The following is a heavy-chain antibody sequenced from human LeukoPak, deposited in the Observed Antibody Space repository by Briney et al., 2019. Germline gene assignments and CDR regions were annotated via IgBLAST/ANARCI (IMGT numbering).Heavy chain of an antibody. J-gene: IGHJ4*02. Sequence: ASETLSLTCAVSGASITSNTYFWGWIRQPPGKALEWIGTLSYSQSAYYNTSLRSRVTISVDTSRSQFSLKLRSVTAADTAVYFCARGLVDYELPKGYIDYWGQGTLVTVSS. V-gene: IGHV4-39*07. CDR2: LSYSQSA. CDR1: GASITSNTYF. CDR3: ARGLVDYELPKGYIDY. D-gene: IGHD3-22*01.